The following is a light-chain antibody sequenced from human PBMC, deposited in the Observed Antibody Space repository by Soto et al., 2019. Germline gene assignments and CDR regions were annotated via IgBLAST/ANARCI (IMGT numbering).Light chain of an antibody. CDR3: QQYSSSPYS. V-gene: IGKV3-20*01. CDR2: GSS. CDR1: QTVSSSF. J-gene: IGKJ2*03. Sequence: ENVLTQSPGTLSLSPGERATLSCRVSQTVSSSFLAWYQQKPGQAPSLLIYGSSSRASGIPDRFSGSGSGTDFTLTISRLEPEDFAVYYCQQYSSSPYSFGQGTKLEIK.